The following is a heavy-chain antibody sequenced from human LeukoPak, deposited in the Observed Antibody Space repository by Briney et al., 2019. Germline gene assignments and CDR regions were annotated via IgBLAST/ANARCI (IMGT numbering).Heavy chain of an antibody. CDR2: INPNSGGT. V-gene: IGHV1-2*02. D-gene: IGHD6-13*01. CDR1: GYTFTGYY. CDR3: ARYTAAGYFDY. Sequence: ASVKVSCKASGYTFTGYYMHWVRQAPGQGLEWMGWINPNSGGTNYAQKLQGRVTMTRDTSISTAYIGLSRLRSDDTVVYYCARYTAAGYFDYGREGTLVTVSS. J-gene: IGHJ4*02.